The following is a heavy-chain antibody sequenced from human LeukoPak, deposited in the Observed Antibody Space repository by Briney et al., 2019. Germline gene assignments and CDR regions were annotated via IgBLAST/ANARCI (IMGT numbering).Heavy chain of an antibody. D-gene: IGHD5-12*01. V-gene: IGHV1-2*04. CDR1: GYTFTGYC. Sequence: ASVKVSCKASGYTFTGYCMHWVRQAPGQGLEWMGWINPNSGGTNYAQKFQGWVTMTRDTSISTAYMELSRLRSDDTAVYYCARERDIVASYYFDYWGQGTLVTVSS. CDR3: ARERDIVASYYFDY. CDR2: INPNSGGT. J-gene: IGHJ4*02.